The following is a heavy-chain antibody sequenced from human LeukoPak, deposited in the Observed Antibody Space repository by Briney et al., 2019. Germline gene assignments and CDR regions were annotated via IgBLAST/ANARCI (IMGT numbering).Heavy chain of an antibody. D-gene: IGHD6-19*01. V-gene: IGHV4-38-2*02. J-gene: IGHJ4*02. CDR2: VFHTGIT. CDR3: TRGQWLLPVDY. Sequence: PSETLSLTCTVSGSSILSGFYWGWVRQSPGKGLEYIGRVFHTGITYYNPSLKTRVTISVDASKNEFSLKLTSVTAADTAVYFCTRGQWLLPVDYWGRGTLVTVSS. CDR1: GSSILSGFY.